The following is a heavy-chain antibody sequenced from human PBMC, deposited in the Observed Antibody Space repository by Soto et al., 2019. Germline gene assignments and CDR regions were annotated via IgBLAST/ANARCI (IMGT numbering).Heavy chain of an antibody. CDR3: ARNWESITMIIGY. CDR2: IWHDGSYK. V-gene: IGHV3-33*01. D-gene: IGHD3-22*01. CDR1: GFSFSNYG. J-gene: IGHJ4*02. Sequence: GGSVRLSCAASGFSFSNYGLHWVRQAPGKGLEWVAIIWHDGSYKYYADSVKGRFTISRDNSKNTVYLQMNSLRAEDTAVYYCARNWESITMIIGYWGQGT.